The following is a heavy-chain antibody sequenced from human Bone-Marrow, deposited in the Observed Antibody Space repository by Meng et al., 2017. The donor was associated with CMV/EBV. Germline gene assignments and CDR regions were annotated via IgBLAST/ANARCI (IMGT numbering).Heavy chain of an antibody. CDR3: ARSDSSSSYYYYGMDV. J-gene: IGHJ6*02. D-gene: IGHD6-6*01. CDR1: GYTFTGYY. Sequence: ASVKVSCKASGYTFTGYYMHWVRQAPGQGLEWMGWINPNSGGTNYAQKFQGRVTMTRDTSISTAYMELSSLRSEDTAVYYCARSDSSSSYYYYGMDVWGQGTTVTVSS. CDR2: INPNSGGT. V-gene: IGHV1-2*02.